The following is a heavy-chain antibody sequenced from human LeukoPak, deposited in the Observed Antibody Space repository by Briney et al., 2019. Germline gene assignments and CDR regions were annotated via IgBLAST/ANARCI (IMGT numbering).Heavy chain of an antibody. CDR3: ARSRGYYRQIDY. V-gene: IGHV1-46*01. CDR2: INPSGGST. J-gene: IGHJ4*02. Sequence: ASVKVSCKASGYTFTSYYMHWVRQAPGQGLEWMGIINPSGGSTSYAQKFQGRDTMTRDTATSTVYMELSSLRSEDTAVYYCARSRGYYRQIDYWGQGTMVTVSS. CDR1: GYTFTSYY. D-gene: IGHD3-22*01.